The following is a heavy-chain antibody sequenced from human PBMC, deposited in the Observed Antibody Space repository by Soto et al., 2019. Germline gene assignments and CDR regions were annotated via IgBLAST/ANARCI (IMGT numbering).Heavy chain of an antibody. CDR2: INHSGST. Sequence: SETLSLTCAVYGGSFSGYYWSWIRQPPGKGLEWIGEINHSGSTNYNPSLKSRVTISVDTSKNQFSLKLSSVTAADTAVYYCARGLEYSSGWGYYYYGMDVWGQGTTVTVSS. V-gene: IGHV4-34*01. D-gene: IGHD6-19*01. CDR1: GGSFSGYY. CDR3: ARGLEYSSGWGYYYYGMDV. J-gene: IGHJ6*02.